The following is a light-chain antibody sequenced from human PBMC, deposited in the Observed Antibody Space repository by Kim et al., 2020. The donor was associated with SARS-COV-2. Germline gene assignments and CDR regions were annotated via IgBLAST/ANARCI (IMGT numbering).Light chain of an antibody. CDR1: QSVSSQ. V-gene: IGKV3-11*01. CDR3: QQRYSWPVT. CDR2: DVS. Sequence: LSPGEGATRTCRASQSVSSQLAWYQQTPGQAPRLLMYDVSNRATGIPDRFSGSGSGTDFTLTISSLEPEDFALYYCQQRYSWPVTFGQGTKVDIK. J-gene: IGKJ1*01.